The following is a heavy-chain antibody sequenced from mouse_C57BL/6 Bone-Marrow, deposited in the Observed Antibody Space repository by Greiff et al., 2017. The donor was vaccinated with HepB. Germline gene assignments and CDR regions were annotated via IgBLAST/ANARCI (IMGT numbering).Heavy chain of an antibody. CDR1: GYSFTGYF. CDR3: ARDLITTVVAKKMDY. J-gene: IGHJ4*01. CDR2: INPYNGDT. D-gene: IGHD1-1*01. Sequence: EVQLQESGPELVKPGDSVKISCKASGYSFTGYFMNWVMQSHGKSLEWIGRINPYNGDTFYNQKFKGKATLTVDKSSSTAHMELRSLTSEDSAVYYCARDLITTVVAKKMDYWGQGTSVTVSS. V-gene: IGHV1-20*01.